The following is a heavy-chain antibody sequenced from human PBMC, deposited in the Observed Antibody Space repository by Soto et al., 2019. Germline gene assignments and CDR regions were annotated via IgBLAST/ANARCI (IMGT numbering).Heavy chain of an antibody. J-gene: IGHJ4*02. D-gene: IGHD6-13*01. CDR1: GITFKEYG. Sequence: GGSLRLSCAVSGITFKEYGMSWVRQAPGKGLQWVAGINWNGGSIGYAVSVKGRFTISRDNAKKCLYLQMSSLRAEDTALYYWGRDDFRAAVSLFDFENWGQGTQVTVSS. CDR2: INWNGGSI. CDR3: GRDDFRAAVSLFDFEN. V-gene: IGHV3-20*04.